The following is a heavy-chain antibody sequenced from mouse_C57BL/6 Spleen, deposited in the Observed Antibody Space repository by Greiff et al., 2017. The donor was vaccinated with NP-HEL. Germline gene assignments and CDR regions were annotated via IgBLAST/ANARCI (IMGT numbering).Heavy chain of an antibody. CDR3: AAAGKGYYAMDY. CDR1: GYTFTDYY. J-gene: IGHJ4*01. Sequence: VQLQQSGPVLVKPGASVKMSCKASGYTFTDYYMNWVKQSHGKSLEWIGVINPYNGGTSYNQKFKGKATLTVDKSSSTAYMELNSLTSEDSAVYYCAAAGKGYYAMDYWGQGTSVTVSS. V-gene: IGHV1-19*01. CDR2: INPYNGGT. D-gene: IGHD4-1*01.